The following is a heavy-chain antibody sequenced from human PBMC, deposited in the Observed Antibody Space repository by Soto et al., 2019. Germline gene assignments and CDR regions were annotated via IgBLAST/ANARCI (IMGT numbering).Heavy chain of an antibody. V-gene: IGHV3-23*01. J-gene: IGHJ3*02. CDR2: ISGDSGST. D-gene: IGHD1-1*01. Sequence: GGSLRLSCAASGFTFRTYAMSWVRQAPGKGLEWVSIISGDSGSTYFADSVKGRFTISRDNSKNTVYLQMSSLRAEDTAIYYCAKLYMNGARSFDIWGQGTMVTVSS. CDR1: GFTFRTYA. CDR3: AKLYMNGARSFDI.